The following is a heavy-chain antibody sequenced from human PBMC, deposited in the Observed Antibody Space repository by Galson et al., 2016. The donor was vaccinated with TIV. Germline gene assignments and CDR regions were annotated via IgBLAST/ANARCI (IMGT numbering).Heavy chain of an antibody. Sequence: VKVSCKVSGYIFTERFIHWVRQAPGERPEWVGRVDPDNGETLYAENFQGRVTMAADTSGDTAFMELSNLRSEDTAFFYCTTGGGSSGSYYFDCWGRGALVTVSS. V-gene: IGHV1-69-2*01. CDR2: VDPDNGET. CDR1: GYIFTERF. J-gene: IGHJ4*02. CDR3: TTGGGSSGSYYFDC. D-gene: IGHD5-12*01.